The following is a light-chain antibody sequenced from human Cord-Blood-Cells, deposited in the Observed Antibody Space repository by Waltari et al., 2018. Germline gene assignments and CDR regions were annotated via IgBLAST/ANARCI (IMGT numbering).Light chain of an antibody. V-gene: IGKV1-5*01. CDR1: QSISSW. CDR2: DAS. Sequence: DIQMTQSPSTVSASVGDRVTITCRASQSISSWLSWYQQKPGKAPKPLIYDASSLESGVPSRFSGSGSGTEFTLTISSLQPDDFATYYCQQYNSYWTFGQGTKVEIK. J-gene: IGKJ1*01. CDR3: QQYNSYWT.